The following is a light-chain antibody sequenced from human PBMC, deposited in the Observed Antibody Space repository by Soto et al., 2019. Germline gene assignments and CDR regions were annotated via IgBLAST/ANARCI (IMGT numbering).Light chain of an antibody. V-gene: IGKV3D-20*02. Sequence: EIVLTQSPGTLSLSPGERATLSCRASQSVTSDYLAWYQQKPGQAPRLLIYDASNRATGIPARFSGSGSGTDFTLTISSLESGDLAVYLWHRLSNWGITFGQGTRLEI. CDR3: HRLSNWGIT. CDR1: QSVTSDY. CDR2: DAS. J-gene: IGKJ5*01.